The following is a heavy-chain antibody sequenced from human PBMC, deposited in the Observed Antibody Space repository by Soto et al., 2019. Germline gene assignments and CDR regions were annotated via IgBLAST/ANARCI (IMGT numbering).Heavy chain of an antibody. Sequence: QLQLQESGPGLVKPSETLSLTCTVSGGSVSGYYWSWIRQPPGKGLEWIAYIHYTGSSTSNPSLESRVTMSVDTSKNQFSLKLSSVTAADTAVYYCARHSNEYRKSLDYWGKGTLVTVSS. CDR1: GGSVSGYY. CDR3: ARHSNEYRKSLDY. D-gene: IGHD1-1*01. J-gene: IGHJ4*02. V-gene: IGHV4-59*08. CDR2: IHYTGSS.